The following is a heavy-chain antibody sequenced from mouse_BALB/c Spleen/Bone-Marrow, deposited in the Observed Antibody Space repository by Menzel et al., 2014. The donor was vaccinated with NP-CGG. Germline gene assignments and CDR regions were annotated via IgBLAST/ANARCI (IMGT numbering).Heavy chain of an antibody. D-gene: IGHD2-3*01. CDR1: GFNIKDTY. Sequence: VQLQQPGAELVKPGASVKLSCTASGFNIKDTYMHWVKQRPEQGLEWIGRIDPANGNTKYDPKFQGKATITADTSSNTAYLQHSSLTSEDTAVYYCARWLLPYGLDYWGQGTSVTVSS. V-gene: IGHV14-3*02. J-gene: IGHJ4*01. CDR2: IDPANGNT. CDR3: ARWLLPYGLDY.